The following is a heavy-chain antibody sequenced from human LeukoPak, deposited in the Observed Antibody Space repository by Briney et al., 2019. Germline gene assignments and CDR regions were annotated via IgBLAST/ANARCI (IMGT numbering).Heavy chain of an antibody. CDR3: ARDVVIAVAGTGWYFDL. J-gene: IGHJ2*01. CDR1: GYTFTSYG. D-gene: IGHD6-19*01. CDR2: ISAYNGNT. V-gene: IGHV1-18*01. Sequence: ASVKVSCKASGYTFTSYGISWVRQAPGQGLGRMGWISAYNGNTNYAQKLQGRVTMTTDTSTSTAYMELRSLRSDDTAVYYCARDVVIAVAGTGWYFDLWGRGTLVTVSS.